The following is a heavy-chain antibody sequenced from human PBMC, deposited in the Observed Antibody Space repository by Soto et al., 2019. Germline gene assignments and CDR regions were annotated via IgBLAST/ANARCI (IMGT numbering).Heavy chain of an antibody. V-gene: IGHV1-18*01. J-gene: IGHJ6*03. D-gene: IGHD2-2*01. CDR1: GYMFPSCG. CDR2: ISGYNGNT. CDR3: ARHHRKNVVVVPAAYYYSYMAV. Sequence: ASGKVSYKACGYMFPSCGMTGVRQAPGQGLKWMGWISGYNGNTNYAQTFHGRVTLNSDTATPPAYLELSSLPSDDTPVNYCARHHRKNVVVVPAAYYYSYMAVWGKGTTVTVSS.